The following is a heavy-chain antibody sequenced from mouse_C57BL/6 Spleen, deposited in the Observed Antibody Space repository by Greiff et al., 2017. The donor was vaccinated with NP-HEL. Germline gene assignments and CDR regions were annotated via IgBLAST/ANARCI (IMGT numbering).Heavy chain of an antibody. D-gene: IGHD1-1*01. CDR2: IWTGGGT. V-gene: IGHV2-9-1*01. CDR1: GFSLTSYA. Sequence: VMLVESGPGLVAPSQSLSITCTVSGFSLTSYAISWVRQPPGKGLEWLGVIWTGGGTNYNSALKSRLSISKDNSKSQVFLKMNSLQTDDTARYYCASHYYGSSYVWFAYWGQGTLVTVSA. J-gene: IGHJ3*01. CDR3: ASHYYGSSYVWFAY.